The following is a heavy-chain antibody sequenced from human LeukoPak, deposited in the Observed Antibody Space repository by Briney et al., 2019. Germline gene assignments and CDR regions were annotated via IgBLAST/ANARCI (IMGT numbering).Heavy chain of an antibody. CDR1: GGTFSSYA. CDR2: IIPIFGTA. CDR3: ASQFRADYYYCYMDV. D-gene: IGHD3-10*01. J-gene: IGHJ6*03. Sequence: SVKVSCKASGGTFSSYAISWVRQAPGQGLEWMGGIIPIFGTANYAQKFQGRVTITADKSTSTAYMELSSLRSEDTAVYYCASQFRADYYYCYMDVWGKGTTVTVSS. V-gene: IGHV1-69*06.